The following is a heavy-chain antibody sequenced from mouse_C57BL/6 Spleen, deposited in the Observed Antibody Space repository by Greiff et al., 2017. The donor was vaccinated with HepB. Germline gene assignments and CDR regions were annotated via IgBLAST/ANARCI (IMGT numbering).Heavy chain of an antibody. Sequence: QVQLQQPGAELVKPGASVKLSCKASGYTFTSYWMQWVKQRPGQGLEWIGEIDPSDSYTNYNHKFKGKATLTVDTSSSTAYMQLSSLTSEDSAVYYCARSRDYYAMDYWGQGTSVTVSS. CDR2: IDPSDSYT. V-gene: IGHV1-50*01. CDR3: ARSRDYYAMDY. CDR1: GYTFTSYW. D-gene: IGHD3-3*01. J-gene: IGHJ4*01.